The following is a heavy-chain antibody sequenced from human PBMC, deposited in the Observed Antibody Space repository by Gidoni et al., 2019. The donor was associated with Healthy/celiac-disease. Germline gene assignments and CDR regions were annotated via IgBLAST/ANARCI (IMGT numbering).Heavy chain of an antibody. D-gene: IGHD2-15*01. CDR3: ASNGGNADYYYGMDV. CDR2: IWYDGSNK. J-gene: IGHJ6*02. Sequence: QVQLVESGGGVVTPGRSLRLSCAASGFTFSSYGMHWVRQAPGKGLEWVAVIWYDGSNKYYADSVKGRFTISRDNSKNTLYLQMNSLRAEDTAVYYCASNGGNADYYYGMDVWGQGTTVTVSS. CDR1: GFTFSSYG. V-gene: IGHV3-33*01.